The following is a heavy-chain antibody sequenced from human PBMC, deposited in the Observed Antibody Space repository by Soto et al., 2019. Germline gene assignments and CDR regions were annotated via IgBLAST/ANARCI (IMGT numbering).Heavy chain of an antibody. CDR1: GGSISNNY. D-gene: IGHD1-1*01. V-gene: IGHV4-59*01. CDR2: IYYSGSS. J-gene: IGHJ4*02. Sequence: SETLSLTCTVSGGSISNNYWNWIRQPPGKGLEWIGFIYYSGSSNYNPSLKSRVSISVDTSRNQFSLKLSSVTAADTAVYYCASGGWNRNFDYWGQGTLVTVSS. CDR3: ASGGWNRNFDY.